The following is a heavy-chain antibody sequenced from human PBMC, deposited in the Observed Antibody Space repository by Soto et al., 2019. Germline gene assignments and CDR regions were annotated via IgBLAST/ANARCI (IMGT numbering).Heavy chain of an antibody. D-gene: IGHD7-27*01. V-gene: IGHV4-59*12. Sequence: SETLSLTCTVSGGSISSYYWSWIRQPPGKGLEWIGYIYYTGTTNYYPSLKSRVTMSVDTSKNQFSLKLSSVTAADTAVYYCARGWGRIFDYWGQGTLVTVSS. J-gene: IGHJ4*02. CDR1: GGSISSYY. CDR2: IYYTGTT. CDR3: ARGWGRIFDY.